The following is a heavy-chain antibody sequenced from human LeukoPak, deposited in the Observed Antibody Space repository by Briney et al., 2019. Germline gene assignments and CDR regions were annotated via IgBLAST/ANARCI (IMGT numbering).Heavy chain of an antibody. Sequence: GGSLRLSCAASGFTFSSYSMNWVRQAPGKGLEWVSSISSSSSYIYYADSVKGRFTISRDNAKNSLYLQINSLRAEDTAVYYCARLRSFGPFDYWGQGALVTVSA. J-gene: IGHJ4*02. V-gene: IGHV3-21*04. CDR2: ISSSSSYI. D-gene: IGHD3-10*01. CDR3: ARLRSFGPFDY. CDR1: GFTFSSYS.